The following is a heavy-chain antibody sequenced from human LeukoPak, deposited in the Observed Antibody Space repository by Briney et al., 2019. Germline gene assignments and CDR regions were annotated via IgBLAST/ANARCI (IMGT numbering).Heavy chain of an antibody. CDR1: GGSFSNYG. CDR3: ARDSYTAMGTPDY. Sequence: ASVKVSCKASGGSFSNYGISWVRQAPGQGLEWMGWISAYNGNTNYAQKLQGRVTMTTDTSTSTAYMELRSLRSDDTAVYYCARDSYTAMGTPDYWGQGTLVTVSS. V-gene: IGHV1-18*01. CDR2: ISAYNGNT. D-gene: IGHD5-18*01. J-gene: IGHJ4*02.